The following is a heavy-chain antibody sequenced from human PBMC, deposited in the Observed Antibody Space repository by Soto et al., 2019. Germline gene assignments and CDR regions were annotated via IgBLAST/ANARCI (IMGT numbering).Heavy chain of an antibody. V-gene: IGHV3-23*01. CDR1: GFIFSNYA. CDR3: VKDFRVGYDWTQE. D-gene: IGHD5-12*01. Sequence: DVQLLESGGDLVQPGGSLRLSCAASGFIFSNYAMSWVRQAPGKGLEWVSLIRGSGGPTNYADSVKGRFTVSRDHSKIFLLLQINSMRDEDTAVYYCVKDFRVGYDWTQEWGQGTLVTVSS. CDR2: IRGSGGPT. J-gene: IGHJ4*02.